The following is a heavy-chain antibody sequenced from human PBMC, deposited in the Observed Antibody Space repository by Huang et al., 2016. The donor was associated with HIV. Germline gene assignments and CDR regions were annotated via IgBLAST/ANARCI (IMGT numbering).Heavy chain of an antibody. V-gene: IGHV4-39*01. CDR2: IYYSGST. J-gene: IGHJ3*02. CDR3: ARQWELLQAFDI. CDR1: GGSISSSSYY. D-gene: IGHD1-26*01. Sequence: QLQLQESGPGLVKPSETLSLTCTVSGGSISSSSYYWGWIRQPPGQGLEWIGSIYYSGSTYYNPSLKSRVTISVDTSKNQFSLKLSSVTAADTAVYYCARQWELLQAFDIWGQGTMVTVSS.